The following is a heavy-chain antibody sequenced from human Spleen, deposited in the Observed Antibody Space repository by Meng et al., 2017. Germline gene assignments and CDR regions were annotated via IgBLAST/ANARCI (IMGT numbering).Heavy chain of an antibody. D-gene: IGHD3-10*01. CDR3: ARGLYYGSGSWYFDL. CDR1: GGSFRGYY. V-gene: IGHV4-34*01. Sequence: QLPRQESGPGLVKPSETLSLTCAVYGGSFRGYYWNWIRQPPGKGLEWIGEINHSGSTNYNPSLKSRVTISVDTSKNQFSLKLSSVTAADTAVYYCARGLYYGSGSWYFDLWGRGTLVTVSS. CDR2: INHSGST. J-gene: IGHJ2*01.